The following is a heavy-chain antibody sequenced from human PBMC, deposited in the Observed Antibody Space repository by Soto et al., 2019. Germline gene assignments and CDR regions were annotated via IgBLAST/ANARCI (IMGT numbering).Heavy chain of an antibody. CDR1: GYSISSDHY. V-gene: IGHV4-38-2*01. CDR2: IYHSGST. D-gene: IGHD2-15*01. J-gene: IGHJ5*02. CDR3: ARGAVVILKPVPHWFDP. Sequence: PSETLSLTCAVSGYSISSDHYWGWIRQPPGKGLEWIGNIYHSGSTYYNPSLKSRVTISIDTSKNQFSLRLTSVTAADTAVYYCARGAVVILKPVPHWFDPWGQGTLLVTVSS.